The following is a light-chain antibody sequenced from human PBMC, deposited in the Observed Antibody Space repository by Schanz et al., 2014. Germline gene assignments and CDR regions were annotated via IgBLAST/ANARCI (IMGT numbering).Light chain of an antibody. CDR2: DTF. J-gene: IGKJ5*01. V-gene: IGKV3-11*01. CDR1: QSVRSY. CDR3: QQRSNWPPAIT. Sequence: EIVLTQSPATLSLSPGERATLSCRASQSVRSYLAWYQHKPGQTPRLLIYDTFNRATGIPARFSGSGSGTDFTLTISSLEPEDFAVYYCQQRSNWPPAITFGQGTRLEIK.